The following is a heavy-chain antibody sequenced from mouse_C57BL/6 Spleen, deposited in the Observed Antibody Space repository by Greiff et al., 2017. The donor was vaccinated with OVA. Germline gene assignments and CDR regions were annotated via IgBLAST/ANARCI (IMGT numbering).Heavy chain of an antibody. Sequence: ESGPGILQPSQTLSLTCSFSGFSLSTFGMGVGWIRQPSGKGLEWLAHIWWDDDKYYNPALKSRLTIPKDTSKNQVFLKIANVDTADTATYYCARMDYANGYFDVWGTGTTVTVSS. CDR3: ARMDYANGYFDV. J-gene: IGHJ1*03. D-gene: IGHD1-1*02. CDR1: GFSLSTFGMG. CDR2: IWWDDDK. V-gene: IGHV8-8*01.